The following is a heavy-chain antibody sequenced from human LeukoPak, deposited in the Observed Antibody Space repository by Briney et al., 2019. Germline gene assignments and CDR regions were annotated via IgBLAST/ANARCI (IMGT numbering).Heavy chain of an antibody. J-gene: IGHJ4*02. D-gene: IGHD2-2*01. CDR2: IRSKANSYAT. CDR1: GFTFSGSA. Sequence: GGSLKLSCAASGFTFSGSAMHWVRQASWKGLEWVGRIRSKANSYATAYAASVKGRFTISRDDSKNTAYLQMNSLKTKDTAVYYCLVVPAADIDYWGQGTLVTVSS. CDR3: LVVPAADIDY. V-gene: IGHV3-73*01.